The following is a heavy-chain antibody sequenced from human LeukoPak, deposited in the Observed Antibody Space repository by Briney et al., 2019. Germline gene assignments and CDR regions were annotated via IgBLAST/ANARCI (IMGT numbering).Heavy chain of an antibody. CDR2: IYYSGST. Sequence: SATLSLTCTVSGGSISSYYWSWIRPPPGKGLEWIGYIYYSGSTNYNPSLKSRVTISVDTSKNQFSLKLSSVTAADTAVYYCATQGGYDSSGYYYFDYWGQGTLVTVSS. J-gene: IGHJ4*02. CDR1: GGSISSYY. V-gene: IGHV4-59*01. D-gene: IGHD3-22*01. CDR3: ATQGGYDSSGYYYFDY.